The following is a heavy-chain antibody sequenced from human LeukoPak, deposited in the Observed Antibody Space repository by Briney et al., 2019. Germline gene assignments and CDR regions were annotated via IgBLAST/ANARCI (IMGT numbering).Heavy chain of an antibody. CDR3: AREAQGTYKFLD. CDR1: GDTFTGYF. D-gene: IGHD1-1*01. V-gene: IGHV1-2*02. CDR2: IKYNGDGA. J-gene: IGHJ4*02. Sequence: GASVKVSCKASGDTFTGYFVHWVRLAPGQGLEWMGCIKYNGDGANSAQKFQGRVTMTWDTSITTAYMELSSLRSDDTAVYYCAREAQGTYKFLDWGQGTLVTVSS.